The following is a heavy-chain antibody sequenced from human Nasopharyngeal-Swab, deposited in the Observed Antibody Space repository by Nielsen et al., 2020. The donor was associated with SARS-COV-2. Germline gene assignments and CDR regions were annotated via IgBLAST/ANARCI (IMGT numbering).Heavy chain of an antibody. Sequence: GESLKISYAASGFTFSSYSMNWVRQAPGKGLEWVSSISSSSSYIYYADSVKGRFTISRDNAKNSLYLQMNSLRAEDTAVYYCARDGDYSGWELTDYWGQGTLVTVSS. D-gene: IGHD1-26*01. J-gene: IGHJ4*02. V-gene: IGHV3-21*01. CDR1: GFTFSSYS. CDR2: ISSSSSYI. CDR3: ARDGDYSGWELTDY.